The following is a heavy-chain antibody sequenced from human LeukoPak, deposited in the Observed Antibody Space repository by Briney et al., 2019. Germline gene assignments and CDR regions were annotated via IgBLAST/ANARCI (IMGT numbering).Heavy chain of an antibody. V-gene: IGHV3-30*03. CDR2: ISYDGKQN. CDR1: GFTFSHFA. CDR3: VRGSKIRGVLPEGEFDY. Sequence: PGGSLRLSCAASGFTFSHFAMHWVRQAPGKGLEWVAVISYDGKQNYYADSVKGRFTLTRDDSANTLYLQMNSLTTEDTAVYYCVRGSKIRGVLPEGEFDYWGQGALVTVSS. J-gene: IGHJ4*02. D-gene: IGHD3-10*01.